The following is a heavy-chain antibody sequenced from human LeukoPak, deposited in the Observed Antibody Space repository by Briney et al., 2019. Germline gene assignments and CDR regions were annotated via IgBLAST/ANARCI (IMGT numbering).Heavy chain of an antibody. V-gene: IGHV3-21*01. J-gene: IGHJ5*02. CDR3: ARDPSVVPAAVNWFDP. CDR1: GFTFSSYS. D-gene: IGHD2-2*01. CDR2: ISSTGTYI. Sequence: GGSLRLSCAASGFTFSSYSMNWVRQAPGKGLEWVSSISSTGTYIYYADSVKGRFTISRDNAENSLYLQMNSLRAEDTAVYYCARDPSVVPAAVNWFDPWGQGTLVTVSS.